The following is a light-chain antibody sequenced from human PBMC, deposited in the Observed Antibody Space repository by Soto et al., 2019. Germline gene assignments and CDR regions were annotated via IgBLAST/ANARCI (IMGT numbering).Light chain of an antibody. V-gene: IGKV3-15*01. CDR1: QSVSSN. CDR2: GVS. Sequence: EIVITQSPPSLSVSPGARVTFCCGASQSVSSNLAWYQQNPGQAPRLLLFGVSNRATGIPARFSGSGSGTEFSLTISSLQSEDFAVYYCQQYDYWPRTFGQGTKVDI. CDR3: QQYDYWPRT. J-gene: IGKJ1*01.